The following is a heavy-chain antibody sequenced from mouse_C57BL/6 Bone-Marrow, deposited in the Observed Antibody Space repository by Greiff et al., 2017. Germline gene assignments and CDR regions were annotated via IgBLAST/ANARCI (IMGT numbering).Heavy chain of an antibody. CDR1: GYTFTNYW. CDR3: ARWVWYLYAMDY. D-gene: IGHD2-10*02. CDR2: IYPGGGYT. J-gene: IGHJ4*01. V-gene: IGHV1-63*01. Sequence: QVQLKESGAELVRPGTSVKMSCKASGYTFTNYWIGWAKQRPGHGLEWIGDIYPGGGYTNYNEKFKGKATLTADKSSSTAYMQFSSLTSEDSAIYYCARWVWYLYAMDYWGQGTSVTGSS.